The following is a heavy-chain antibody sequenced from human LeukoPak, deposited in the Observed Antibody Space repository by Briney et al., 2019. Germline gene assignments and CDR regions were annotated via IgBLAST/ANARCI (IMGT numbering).Heavy chain of an antibody. Sequence: SETLSLTCTVSGGSISSYYWSWIRQPPGKGLEWIGEINHSGSTNYNPSLKSRVTISVDTSKNQFSLKLHSVTAADTAVYYCARGGSYYDYWGQGTLVTVSS. V-gene: IGHV4-34*01. CDR3: ARGGSYYDY. CDR1: GGSISSYY. J-gene: IGHJ4*02. D-gene: IGHD1-26*01. CDR2: INHSGST.